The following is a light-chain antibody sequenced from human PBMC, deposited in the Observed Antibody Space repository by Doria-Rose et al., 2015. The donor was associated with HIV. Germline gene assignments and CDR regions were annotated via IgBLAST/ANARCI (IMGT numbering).Light chain of an antibody. Sequence: TQSPGTLSLSPGERATLSCRASQGFSSTYLAWYQQEPGQAPSLLIYDGSTRATGIPDRFSASWSGTDFTLTINRLEPEDFALYYCHQYGTSWTFGQGTKVEI. V-gene: IGKV3-20*01. J-gene: IGKJ1*01. CDR3: HQYGTSWT. CDR2: DGS. CDR1: QGFSSTY.